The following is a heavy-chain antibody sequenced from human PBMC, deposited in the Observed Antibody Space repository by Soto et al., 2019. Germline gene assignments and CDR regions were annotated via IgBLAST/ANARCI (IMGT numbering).Heavy chain of an antibody. D-gene: IGHD1-1*01. CDR1: GFSFRTYC. CDR2: ISPK. V-gene: IGHV3-33*01. CDR3: ARDDAFANENAFDL. Sequence: GGSLRLSCAVSGFSFRTYCFHWVRQPPCKGLQWVAVISPKGHSDSVEGRFTISRDNSKDTLYLQMNNLRAEDKAVYYCARDDAFANENAFDLWGQRIKVAVSS. J-gene: IGHJ3*01.